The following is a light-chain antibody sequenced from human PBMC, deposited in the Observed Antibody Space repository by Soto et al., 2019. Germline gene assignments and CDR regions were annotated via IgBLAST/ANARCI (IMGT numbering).Light chain of an antibody. CDR1: SSNIGSHT. V-gene: IGLV1-44*01. J-gene: IGLJ2*01. CDR2: SNN. CDR3: AGWHDSLNGPV. Sequence: QSVLTQPPSASGTPGQRVTISCSGGSSNIGSHTVNWYQHLPGTAPKLLIYSNNQRPSGVPDRFSGSVSGTSASLAISGLQAEDEADYYCAGWHDSLNGPVFGGGTQLTVL.